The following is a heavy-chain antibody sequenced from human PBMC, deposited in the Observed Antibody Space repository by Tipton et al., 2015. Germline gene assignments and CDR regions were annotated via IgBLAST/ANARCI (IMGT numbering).Heavy chain of an antibody. D-gene: IGHD1-1*01. Sequence: SLRLSCAASGFTFSSYAMSWVRQAPGKGLEWVSGISGSGGKTYKADSVKGRFFISRDNSKNTLYLQMNSLRGEDTAKYYCAKEEVQQSPAYYYGMGVWGQGTTVTVSS. J-gene: IGHJ6*02. CDR3: AKEEVQQSPAYYYGMGV. CDR1: GFTFSSYA. V-gene: IGHV3-23*01. CDR2: ISGSGGKT.